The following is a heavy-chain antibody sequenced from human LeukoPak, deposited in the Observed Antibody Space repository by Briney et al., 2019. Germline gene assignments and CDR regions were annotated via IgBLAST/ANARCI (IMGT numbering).Heavy chain of an antibody. CDR2: INSDGSST. Sequence: GGSLRLSCAASGFTFSSYWMHWVRQAPGKGLVWVSRINSDGSSTSYADSVKGRFTISRDNAKNTLYLQMNSLRAEDTAMYYCVRGVGTTSNDYWGQGTLVTVSS. J-gene: IGHJ4*02. CDR1: GFTFSSYW. V-gene: IGHV3-74*01. D-gene: IGHD1-26*01. CDR3: VRGVGTTSNDY.